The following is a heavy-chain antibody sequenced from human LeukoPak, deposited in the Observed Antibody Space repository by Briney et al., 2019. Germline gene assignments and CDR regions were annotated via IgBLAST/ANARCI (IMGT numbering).Heavy chain of an antibody. J-gene: IGHJ4*02. Sequence: SETLSLTRAVYGGSFSGYYWSWIRQPPGKGLEWIGEINHSGSTNYNPSLKSRVTISLDTSKNQFSLKLSSVTAADTAVYYCARGQNYYGSGSYRRTVYYFDYWGQGTLVTVSS. D-gene: IGHD3-10*01. CDR3: ARGQNYYGSGSYRRTVYYFDY. V-gene: IGHV4-34*01. CDR1: GGSFSGYY. CDR2: INHSGST.